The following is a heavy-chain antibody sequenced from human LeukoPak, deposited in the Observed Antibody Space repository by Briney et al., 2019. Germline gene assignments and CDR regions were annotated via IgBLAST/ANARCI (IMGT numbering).Heavy chain of an antibody. CDR1: GFTFSDYY. V-gene: IGHV3-11*05. D-gene: IGHD1-1*01. Sequence: PGGSLRLSCAASGFTFSDYYMSWIRQAPGKGLEWVSYISSSSSYTNYADSVKGRFTISRDNAKNSLYLQVNSLRAEDTAVYYCARVMAATGTTVDYWGQGTLVTVSS. CDR2: ISSSSSYT. J-gene: IGHJ4*02. CDR3: ARVMAATGTTVDY.